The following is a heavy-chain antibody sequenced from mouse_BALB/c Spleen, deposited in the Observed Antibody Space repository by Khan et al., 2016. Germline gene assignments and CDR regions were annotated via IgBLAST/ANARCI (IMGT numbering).Heavy chain of an antibody. J-gene: IGHJ3*01. V-gene: IGHV4-1*02. Sequence: EVQLQESGGGLVQPGGSLKLSCAAAGFDFSRYWMSWVRQAPGKGLEWIGEINPDSSTINYTPSLKDKFIISRDNAKNTLYLQMSKVRSEDTALSYCARLHYYGRFAYWGQGTLVTVAA. CDR3: ARLHYYGRFAY. CDR2: INPDSSTI. CDR1: GFDFSRYW. D-gene: IGHD1-2*01.